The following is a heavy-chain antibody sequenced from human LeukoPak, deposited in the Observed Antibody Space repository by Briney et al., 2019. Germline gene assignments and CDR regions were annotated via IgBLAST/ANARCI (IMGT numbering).Heavy chain of an antibody. J-gene: IGHJ3*02. CDR1: GFTFSNYL. CDR2: ISTDGSFT. Sequence: GGSLRLSCAASGFTFSNYLMHWVRQTPGKGLVWISRISTDGSFTNYADSVKGRFSISRDNAKNTLYLQMNSLRVEDTAVYYCARAPDAFDIWGQGTMVTVSS. CDR3: ARAPDAFDI. V-gene: IGHV3-74*01.